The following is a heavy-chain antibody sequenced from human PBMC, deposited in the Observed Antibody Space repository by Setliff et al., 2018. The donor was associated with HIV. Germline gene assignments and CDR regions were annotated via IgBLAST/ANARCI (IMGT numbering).Heavy chain of an antibody. CDR3: TRGGYSGAFLDAFDI. CDR1: GYSFTSYG. Sequence: ASVQVSCQASGYSFTSYGLSWVRQAPGQGLEWMGSITTYNGGTKYAQKFQGRVTMTTDTSTSTAYMELRSLRSDDTAVYYCTRGGYSGAFLDAFDIWGQGTMVTVSS. V-gene: IGHV1-18*01. D-gene: IGHD1-26*01. J-gene: IGHJ3*02. CDR2: ITTYNGGT.